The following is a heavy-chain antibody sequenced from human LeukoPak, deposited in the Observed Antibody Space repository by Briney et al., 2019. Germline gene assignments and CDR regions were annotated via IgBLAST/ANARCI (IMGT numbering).Heavy chain of an antibody. J-gene: IGHJ5*02. CDR1: GGSISSYY. CDR2: IYYSGST. Sequence: SETLSLTCTVSGGSISSYYWSWIRQPPGKGLEWIGYIYYSGSTNYNPSLKSRVTISLDTSKNQFSLKLTSVTDADTAVYYCATSYYGSSPYWFDPWGQGTLVTVSS. CDR3: ATSYYGSSPYWFDP. V-gene: IGHV4-59*01. D-gene: IGHD3-22*01.